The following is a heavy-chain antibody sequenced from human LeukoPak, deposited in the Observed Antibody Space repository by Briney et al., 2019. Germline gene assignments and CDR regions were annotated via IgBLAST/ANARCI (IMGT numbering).Heavy chain of an antibody. CDR1: GFTFSSYA. V-gene: IGHV3-23*01. Sequence: PGGSLRLSCAASGFTFSSYAMSWVRQAPGKGLEWVSAISGSGGSTYYADSVKGRFTISRDNSKNTLHLQMNSLRAEDTAVYYCAKTNQQWLPYGMDVWGQGTTVTVSS. CDR3: AKTNQQWLPYGMDV. CDR2: ISGSGGST. J-gene: IGHJ6*02. D-gene: IGHD6-19*01.